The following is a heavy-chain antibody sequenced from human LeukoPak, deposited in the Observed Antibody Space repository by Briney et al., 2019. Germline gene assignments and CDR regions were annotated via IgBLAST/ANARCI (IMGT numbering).Heavy chain of an antibody. Sequence: PSETLSLTCTVSGGSISGYYWSWIRQPPGKGLEWIGEINHSGSTNYNPSLKSRVTISVDTSKNQFSLKLSSVTAADTAVYYCARRPPGTRDGRGIFDYWGQGTLVTVSS. CDR3: ARRPPGTRDGRGIFDY. CDR1: GGSISGYY. CDR2: INHSGST. V-gene: IGHV4-34*01. J-gene: IGHJ4*02. D-gene: IGHD5-24*01.